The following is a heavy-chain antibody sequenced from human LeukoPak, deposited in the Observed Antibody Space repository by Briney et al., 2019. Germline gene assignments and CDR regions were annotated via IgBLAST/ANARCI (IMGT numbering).Heavy chain of an antibody. CDR1: GGSISSGDYY. J-gene: IGHJ4*02. V-gene: IGHV4-39*07. D-gene: IGHD5-18*01. Sequence: PSETLSLTCTVSGGSISSGDYYWSWIRQPPGKGLEWVGEINHSGSTNYNPSLKSRVTISVDTSKNQFSLKLSSVTAADTAVYYCARGLRGYSYGYRGEYYFDYWGQGTLVTVSS. CDR3: ARGLRGYSYGYRGEYYFDY. CDR2: INHSGST.